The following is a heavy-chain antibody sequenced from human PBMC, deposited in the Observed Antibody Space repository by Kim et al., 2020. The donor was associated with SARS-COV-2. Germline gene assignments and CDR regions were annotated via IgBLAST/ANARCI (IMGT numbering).Heavy chain of an antibody. CDR1: GFTFTNYG. V-gene: IGHV3-74*01. J-gene: IGHJ4*02. Sequence: GGSLRLSCAASGFTFTNYGMNWVRQVPGKGLVWVAAINNNGTNTYYPDSVRGRFTLSRDNAKNMVYLQMNNLGAEDTALYYCTTAFEYWGQGTLVTVSS. CDR2: INNNGTNT. CDR3: TTAFEY.